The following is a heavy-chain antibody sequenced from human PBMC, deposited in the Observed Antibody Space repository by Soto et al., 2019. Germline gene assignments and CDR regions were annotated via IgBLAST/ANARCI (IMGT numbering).Heavy chain of an antibody. D-gene: IGHD3-10*01. J-gene: IGHJ6*02. Sequence: PGGSLRLSCTASGFTFGDYAMSWVRQAPGKGLEWVGFIRSKAYGGTTEYAASVKGRFTISRDDSKSIAYLQMNSLKTEDTAVYYCTRVPELYYYYGMDVWGQGTTVTVSS. CDR1: GFTFGDYA. V-gene: IGHV3-49*04. CDR3: TRVPELYYYYGMDV. CDR2: IRSKAYGGTT.